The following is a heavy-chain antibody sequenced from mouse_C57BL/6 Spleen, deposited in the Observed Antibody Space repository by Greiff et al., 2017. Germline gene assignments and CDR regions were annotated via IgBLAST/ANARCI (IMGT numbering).Heavy chain of an antibody. CDR1: GYTFTSYW. Sequence: QVQLQQPGAELVKPGASVKMSCKASGYTFTSYWITWVKQRPGQGLEWIGDIYPGSGSTNYNEKFKSKATLTVDTSSSTAYMQLSSLTSEDSAVYYCASLGLTWDGAMDYWGQGTSVTVSS. J-gene: IGHJ4*01. V-gene: IGHV1-55*01. CDR2: IYPGSGST. D-gene: IGHD3-3*01. CDR3: ASLGLTWDGAMDY.